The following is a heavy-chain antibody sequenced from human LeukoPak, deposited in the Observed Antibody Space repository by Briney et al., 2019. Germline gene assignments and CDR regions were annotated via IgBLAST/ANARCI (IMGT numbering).Heavy chain of an antibody. CDR2: ISWNSGSI. D-gene: IGHD3-22*01. Sequence: GGSLRLSYAASGFTFDDYAMHWVRQAPGKGLEWVSGISWNSGSIGYADSVKGRFTISRDNAKNSLYLQMNSLRAEDTALYYCAKDFDSSGYPRDAFDIWGQGTMVTVSS. CDR3: AKDFDSSGYPRDAFDI. CDR1: GFTFDDYA. V-gene: IGHV3-9*01. J-gene: IGHJ3*02.